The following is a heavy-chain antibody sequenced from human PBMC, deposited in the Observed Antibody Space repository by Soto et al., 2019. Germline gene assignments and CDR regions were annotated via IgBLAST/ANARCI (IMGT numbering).Heavy chain of an antibody. CDR3: ARDLADYGDYVQYYFDY. CDR1: GFTFSNYG. Sequence: QVQLVESGGGVVQPGRSLRLSCAASGFTFSNYGMHWVRQAPGKGLEWVAVTWYEGSNKYYADSVKGRFTISRDNSKNTLYLQMNSLRAEDTAVYYCARDLADYGDYVQYYFDYWGQGTRVTVSS. D-gene: IGHD4-17*01. CDR2: TWYEGSNK. V-gene: IGHV3-33*01. J-gene: IGHJ4*02.